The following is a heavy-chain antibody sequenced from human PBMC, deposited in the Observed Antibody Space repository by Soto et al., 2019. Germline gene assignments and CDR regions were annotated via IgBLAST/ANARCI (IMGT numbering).Heavy chain of an antibody. CDR2: IMPIFGSA. Sequence: SVKVSCKAFGGTFSTNTISWVRQVPVQGLEWMGGIMPIFGSANYAQKFQGRVTITADENTRTVYMELSRLRSEDTAVYYCARQFDSDTTGYYYAYWGQGTLVTVS. CDR1: GGTFSTNT. D-gene: IGHD3-22*01. CDR3: ARQFDSDTTGYYYAY. V-gene: IGHV1-69*13. J-gene: IGHJ4*02.